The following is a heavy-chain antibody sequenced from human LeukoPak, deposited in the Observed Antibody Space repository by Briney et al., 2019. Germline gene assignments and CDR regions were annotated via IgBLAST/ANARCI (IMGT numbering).Heavy chain of an antibody. Sequence: GASVKVSCKTSGGTFISYAISWVRQAPGQGLEWMGGIIPIFGTANYAQKFQGRVTITAEESTSTAYMELSSLRSEDTAVYYCARDRGDYGDYGAFDIWGQGTMVTVSS. CDR1: GGTFISYA. D-gene: IGHD4-17*01. V-gene: IGHV1-69*13. CDR2: IIPIFGTA. CDR3: ARDRGDYGDYGAFDI. J-gene: IGHJ3*02.